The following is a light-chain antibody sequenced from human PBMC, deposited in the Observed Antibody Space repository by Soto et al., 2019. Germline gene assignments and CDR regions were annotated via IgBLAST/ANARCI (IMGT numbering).Light chain of an antibody. J-gene: IGLJ1*01. CDR1: SSDVGGYNY. CDR2: DVS. CDR3: SSYTSSSTPYV. V-gene: IGLV2-14*01. Sequence: QSVLTQPASVSGSPGHSITISCTGTSSDVGGYNYVSWYQQHPGKAPKLMIYDVSNRPSGVSNRFSGSKSGNTASLTISGLQAEDEADYYCSSYTSSSTPYVFGTGNKVTVL.